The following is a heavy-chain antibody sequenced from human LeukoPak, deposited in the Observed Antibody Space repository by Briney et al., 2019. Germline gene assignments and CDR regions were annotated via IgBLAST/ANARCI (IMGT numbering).Heavy chain of an antibody. D-gene: IGHD2-15*01. V-gene: IGHV1-69*13. Sequence: ASVKVSCKASGGTFSSYAISWVRQAPGQGLEWMGGIIPIFGTANYAQKFQGRVTITADESTSTAYMELSSLRSEDTAVYYCASSYCSGGSCYDYYYGMDVWGQGTTVTVSS. CDR2: IIPIFGTA. CDR1: GGTFSSYA. J-gene: IGHJ6*02. CDR3: ASSYCSGGSCYDYYYGMDV.